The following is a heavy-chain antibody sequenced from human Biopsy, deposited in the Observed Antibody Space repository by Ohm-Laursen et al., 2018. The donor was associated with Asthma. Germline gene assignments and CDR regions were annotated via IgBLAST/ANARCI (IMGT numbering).Heavy chain of an antibody. V-gene: IGHV3-23*01. CDR2: ISGSGGNT. J-gene: IGHJ4*02. CDR1: GFTFSSYA. D-gene: IGHD4-17*01. CDR3: ATFPYGDYLPLDY. Sequence: GSLRLSCAASGFTFSSYAMSWVRQPPGKGLEWVSAISGSGGNTYYADSVKGRFTISRDNSKNTLYLQMNSLRAEDTAVYYCATFPYGDYLPLDYWGQGTLVTVSS.